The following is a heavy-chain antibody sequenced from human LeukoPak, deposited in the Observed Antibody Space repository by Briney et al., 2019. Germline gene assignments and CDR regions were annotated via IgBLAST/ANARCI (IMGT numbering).Heavy chain of an antibody. CDR2: IKQDGNEK. Sequence: GGSLRLSCAVSGSTFRNYGMSWVRQAPGKGLEWVANIKQDGNEKYYVDSVKGRFTISRDNAKNSLYLQMNSLRAEDTAVYYCARDKDYGDSYFDYWGQGILVTVSS. D-gene: IGHD4-17*01. CDR3: ARDKDYGDSYFDY. CDR1: GSTFRNYG. V-gene: IGHV3-7*01. J-gene: IGHJ4*02.